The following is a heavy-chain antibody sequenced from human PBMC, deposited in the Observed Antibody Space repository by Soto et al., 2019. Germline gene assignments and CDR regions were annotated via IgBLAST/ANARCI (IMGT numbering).Heavy chain of an antibody. J-gene: IGHJ6*02. V-gene: IGHV4-59*01. CDR3: ARAPSSRLCRLWTYDGMDV. CDR2: IYYSGST. Sequence: SETLSLTCTVSAGTISSYYWRWIRQPPGKGLEWIGYIYYSGSTNYNPSLKSRVTISVDTSKNQFSLKLSSVTAADTAVYYCARAPSSRLCRLWTYDGMDVWAQGTTDAGSS. D-gene: IGHD3-10*01. CDR1: AGTISSYY.